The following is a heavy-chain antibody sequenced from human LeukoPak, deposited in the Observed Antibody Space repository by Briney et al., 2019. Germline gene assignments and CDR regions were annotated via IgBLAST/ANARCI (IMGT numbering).Heavy chain of an antibody. V-gene: IGHV3-7*01. CDR2: IKQDGSEK. D-gene: IGHD5-18*01. CDR3: ARARTDTAIFTSGY. Sequence: PGGSLRLSCVASGLTIGSRYMNWVRQAPGKGLEWVANIKQDGSEKYYVDSVKGRFAISRDNAKDSLYLQMNSLRAEDTAVYYCARARTDTAIFTSGYWGQGTLVTVSS. CDR1: GLTIGSRY. J-gene: IGHJ4*02.